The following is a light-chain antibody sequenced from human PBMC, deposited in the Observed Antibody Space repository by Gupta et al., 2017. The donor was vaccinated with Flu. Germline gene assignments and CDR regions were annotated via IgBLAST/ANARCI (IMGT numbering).Light chain of an antibody. CDR1: HNIKTC. CDR3: QQRDFSPNT. CDR2: GCQQMPGKAPAS. J-gene: IGKJ2*01. V-gene: IGKV1-39*01. Sequence: DIQMSQSPSSLSVSVGDRVTITCRASHNIKTCLNWYQQKPGKAPKLLRKGCQQMPGKAPASRLQSGVSSRFNDSGSGTDFTLTINRLQPEDFATYCCQQRDFSPNTFGQGTKFEIK.